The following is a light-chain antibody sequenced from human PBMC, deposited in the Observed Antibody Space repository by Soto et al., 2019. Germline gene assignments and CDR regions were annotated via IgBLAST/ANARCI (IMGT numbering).Light chain of an antibody. V-gene: IGLV2-14*03. CDR2: DVS. CDR1: SSDVGGYNY. CDR3: SSYTSSSRHV. Sequence: QSALTQPASVSGSPGQSITISCTGTSSDVGGYNYVSWYQQHPGKAPKLMIYDVSNRPSGVSNRFSGSKSGNTASLTISGLQAEDEADYYCSSYTSSSRHVFGTGTKLTRP. J-gene: IGLJ1*01.